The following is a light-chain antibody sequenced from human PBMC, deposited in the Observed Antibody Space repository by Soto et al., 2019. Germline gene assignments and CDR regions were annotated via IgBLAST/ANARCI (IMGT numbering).Light chain of an antibody. CDR3: QQYYSSPIT. CDR1: QNIRND. Sequence: AIQMTQSPSSLSASVGDRVTITCRAGQNIRNDLGWYQQKPGKAPKLLISSASTLQSGVTSRFSGSGSGTDFTLTISCLQYEDFAPYYCQQYYSSPITFGGGTKVDI. J-gene: IGKJ4*01. CDR2: SAS. V-gene: IGKV1-6*01.